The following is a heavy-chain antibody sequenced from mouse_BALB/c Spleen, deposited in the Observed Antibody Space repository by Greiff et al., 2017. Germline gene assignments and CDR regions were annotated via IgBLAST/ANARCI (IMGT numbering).Heavy chain of an antibody. CDR1: GYAFSSYW. CDR3: ARTYGSSYLYAMDY. J-gene: IGHJ4*01. V-gene: IGHV1-80*01. CDR2: IYPGDGDT. D-gene: IGHD1-1*01. Sequence: QVQLQQSGAELVRPGSSVKISCKASGYAFSSYWMNWVKQRPGQGLEWIGQIYPGDGDTNYNGKFKGKATLTADKSSSTAYMQLSSLTSEDSAVYYCARTYGSSYLYAMDYWGQGTSVTVSS.